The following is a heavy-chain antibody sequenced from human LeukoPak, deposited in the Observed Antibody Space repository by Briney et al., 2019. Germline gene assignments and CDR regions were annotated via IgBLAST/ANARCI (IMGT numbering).Heavy chain of an antibody. CDR2: INHSGST. V-gene: IGHV4-34*01. D-gene: IGHD2/OR15-2a*01. Sequence: PSETLSLTCAVYGGSFSGYYWSWIRQPPGKGLEWIGEINHSGSTNYNPSLKSRVTISVDTSKNQFSLKLSSVTAADTAVYYCARVKGFSASPDCWGQGTLVTVSS. J-gene: IGHJ4*02. CDR1: GGSFSGYY. CDR3: ARVKGFSASPDC.